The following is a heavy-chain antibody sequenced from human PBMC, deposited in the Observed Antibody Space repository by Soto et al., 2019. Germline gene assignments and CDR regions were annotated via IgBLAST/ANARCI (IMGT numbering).Heavy chain of an antibody. Sequence: QLQLQESGPGLVKPSETLSLTCTVSCGSISSGDYWWAWIRQLPGKELSWIGIGSVYYDGTTHSNPSLKSRVIISIATSNNQFSLKLNSVTAADTALYFCARQGWVYKWYFDVWGRGTMVTVSS. J-gene: IGHJ2*01. D-gene: IGHD1-20*01. CDR1: CGSISSGDYW. CDR2: VYYDGTT. V-gene: IGHV4-39*01. CDR3: ARQGWVYKWYFDV.